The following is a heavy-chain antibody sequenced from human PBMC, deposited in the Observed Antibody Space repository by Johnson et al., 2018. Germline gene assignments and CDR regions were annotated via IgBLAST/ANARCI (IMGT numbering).Heavy chain of an antibody. CDR1: GFTFSSYA. D-gene: IGHD1-26*01. CDR3: AREGGSVDAFDI. V-gene: IGHV3-33*08. Sequence: QVQLVESGGGVVQXGRSLRLSCAASGFTFSSYAMHWVRQAPGKGLEWVAVIWYDGRNKNYADSVKGRFTISRDNSKNPLHLQMNSLRGEDTADDYCAREGGSVDAFDIWGQGTTVTVSS. CDR2: IWYDGRNK. J-gene: IGHJ3*02.